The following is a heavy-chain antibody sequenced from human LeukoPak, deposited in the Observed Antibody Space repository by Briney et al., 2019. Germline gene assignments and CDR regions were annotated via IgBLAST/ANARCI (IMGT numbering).Heavy chain of an antibody. D-gene: IGHD6-19*01. CDR1: GFTFNVYS. CDR3: TRDPGYSSGLLTDY. J-gene: IGHJ4*02. Sequence: GGSLRLSCAASGFTFNVYSMNWVRQAPGKGLEWVSTITSSSTYIYYADSVRGRFTISRDNAKNSVFPQMDSLRAEDTALYYCTRDPGYSSGLLTDYWGQGTLVTVSS. CDR2: ITSSSTYI. V-gene: IGHV3-21*01.